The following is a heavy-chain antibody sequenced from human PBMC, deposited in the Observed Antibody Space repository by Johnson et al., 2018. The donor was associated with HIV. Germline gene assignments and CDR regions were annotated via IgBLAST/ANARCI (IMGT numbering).Heavy chain of an antibody. CDR2: IGTAGDT. CDR1: GFTFSTYD. Sequence: VQLVESGGGLVQPGGSLRLSCAASGFTFSTYDMYWVRQATGKGLEWVSTIGTAGDTYYAGSVKGRFTISRDNSKNTLYLYMTSLRSDDTTTYYCAKDWGAAAGSGAFDIGGQGTLVTVSS. CDR3: AKDWGAAAGSGAFDI. V-gene: IGHV3-13*01. D-gene: IGHD6-13*01. J-gene: IGHJ3*02.